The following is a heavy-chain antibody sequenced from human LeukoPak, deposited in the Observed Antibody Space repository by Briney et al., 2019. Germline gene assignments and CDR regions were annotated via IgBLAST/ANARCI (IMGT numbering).Heavy chain of an antibody. Sequence: ASVKVSCKASGYTFTSYTIHWVRQAPGQRLEWMGWINADNGNTKYSQKFQGRVTITADESTSTAYMELSSLRSEDTAVYYCARERVGYSYGYEGKATLDPDAFDIWGQGTTVTVSS. CDR2: INADNGNT. CDR1: GYTFTSYT. J-gene: IGHJ3*02. D-gene: IGHD5-18*01. CDR3: ARERVGYSYGYEGKATLDPDAFDI. V-gene: IGHV1-3*01.